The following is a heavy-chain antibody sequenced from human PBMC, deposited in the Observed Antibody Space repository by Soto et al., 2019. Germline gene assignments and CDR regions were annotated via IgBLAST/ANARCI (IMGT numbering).Heavy chain of an antibody. Sequence: QVQLVESGGGVVQPGRSLRLSCAASGFTFSSYAMHWVRQAPGKGLEWGAVISYDGSNKYYADSVKGRFTISRDNSKNTLYLQMNRLRAEDTAVYYCARDLAVTSYYYYGMDVWGQGTTVTVSS. CDR2: ISYDGSNK. CDR1: GFTFSSYA. CDR3: ARDLAVTSYYYYGMDV. J-gene: IGHJ6*02. V-gene: IGHV3-30-3*01. D-gene: IGHD6-19*01.